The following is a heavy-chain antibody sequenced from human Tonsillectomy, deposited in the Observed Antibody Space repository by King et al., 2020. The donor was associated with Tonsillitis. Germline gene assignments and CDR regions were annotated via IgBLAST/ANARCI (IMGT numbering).Heavy chain of an antibody. CDR2: ISWNSGSI. J-gene: IGHJ4*02. CDR1: GFTFDDYD. D-gene: IGHD2-15*01. CDR3: AKDGGGRKNSVLFSVVGGWDF. V-gene: IGHV3-9*01. Sequence: VQLVESGGGLVQPGRSLRLSCAASGFTFDDYDMHWVRQAPGKGLEWVSGISWNSGSIAYADSVKGRFTISRDNAKNSLYLQMNSLRAEDTALYYCAKDGGGRKNSVLFSVVGGWDFWGQGNLVTVSS.